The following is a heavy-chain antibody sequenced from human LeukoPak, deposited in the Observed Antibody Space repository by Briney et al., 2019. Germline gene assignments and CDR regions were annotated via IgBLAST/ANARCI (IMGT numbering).Heavy chain of an antibody. CDR3: ARDYGDIVVVPAATID. J-gene: IGHJ4*02. Sequence: PGGSLRLSCAASGFTFSNYAMNWVRQAPGKGLEWVSSISSSSSYIYYADSVKGRFTISRDNAKNSLYLQMNSLRAEDTAVYYCARDYGDIVVVPAATIDWGQGTLVTVSS. V-gene: IGHV3-21*01. D-gene: IGHD2-2*01. CDR1: GFTFSNYA. CDR2: ISSSSSYI.